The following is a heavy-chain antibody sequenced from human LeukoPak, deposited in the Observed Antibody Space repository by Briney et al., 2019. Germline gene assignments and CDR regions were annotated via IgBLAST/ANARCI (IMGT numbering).Heavy chain of an antibody. D-gene: IGHD6-19*01. CDR1: GFTFSSYS. Sequence: KPGGSLRLSCAASGFTFSSYSMNWVRQASGKGLEWVSSISSSSSYIYYADSVKGRFTISRDNAKNPLYLQMNSLRAEDTAVYYCARVAGTEVDYWGQGTLVTVSS. V-gene: IGHV3-21*01. CDR3: ARVAGTEVDY. CDR2: ISSSSSYI. J-gene: IGHJ4*02.